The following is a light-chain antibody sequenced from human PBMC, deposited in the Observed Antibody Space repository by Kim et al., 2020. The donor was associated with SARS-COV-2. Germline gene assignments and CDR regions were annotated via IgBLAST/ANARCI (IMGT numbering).Light chain of an antibody. CDR1: QGFGSRS. CDR3: HQYATSRT. CDR2: DTS. V-gene: IGKV3-20*01. Sequence: LAPGERATLSCRACQGFGSRSLAWYQQKPGQAPRLLIYDTSTRATGIPDRFSGSGSGTDFTLTISRLEPEDFAVYYCHQYATSRTFGQGTKVDIK. J-gene: IGKJ1*01.